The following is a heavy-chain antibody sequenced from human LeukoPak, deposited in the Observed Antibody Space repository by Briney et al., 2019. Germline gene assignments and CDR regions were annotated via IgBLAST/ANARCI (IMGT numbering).Heavy chain of an antibody. CDR2: IDPSDSYT. D-gene: IGHD5-18*01. V-gene: IGHV5-10-1*01. CDR3: ARVLGYSYGWNY. Sequence: GESLKISCKGSGYSFTRNWINWVRQMPGKGLEWMGRIDPSDSYTMYSPSFQGHVTISADKSISTAYLQWSSLKASDSAMYYCARVLGYSYGWNYWGQGTLVTVSS. J-gene: IGHJ4*02. CDR1: GYSFTRNW.